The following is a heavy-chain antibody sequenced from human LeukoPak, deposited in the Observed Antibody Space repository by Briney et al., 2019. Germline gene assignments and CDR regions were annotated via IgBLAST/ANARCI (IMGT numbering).Heavy chain of an antibody. D-gene: IGHD3-10*02. V-gene: IGHV3-48*03. CDR3: AELGITMIGGV. Sequence: GGSLRLSGAASGFTFSSYEMNWVRQAPGKGLEWVSYISSSGSTIYYADSVKGRFTISRDNAKNSLYPQMNSLRAEDTAVYYCAELGITMIGGVWGKGTTVTISS. J-gene: IGHJ6*04. CDR2: ISSSGSTI. CDR1: GFTFSSYE.